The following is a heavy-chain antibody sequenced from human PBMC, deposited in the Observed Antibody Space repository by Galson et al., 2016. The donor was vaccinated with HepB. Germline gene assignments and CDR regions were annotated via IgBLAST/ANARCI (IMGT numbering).Heavy chain of an antibody. CDR1: GYTFTGYY. CDR2: INPKSGDT. D-gene: IGHD2-2*01. J-gene: IGHJ6*02. V-gene: IGHV1-2*02. Sequence: SVKVSCKAFGYTFTGYYMHWVRQAPGQGLEWMGWINPKSGDTKYAQKFQGRVTMTRDTSISIVYMDRRRLKSDDTAVYYCARVRRYCSSSSCSVGPGMDVWGQGTTVTVSS. CDR3: ARVRRYCSSSSCSVGPGMDV.